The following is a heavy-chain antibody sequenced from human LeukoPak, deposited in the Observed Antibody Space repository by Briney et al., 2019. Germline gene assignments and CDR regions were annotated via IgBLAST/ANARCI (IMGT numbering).Heavy chain of an antibody. Sequence: GSSVKVSCKASGGTFSSYAISWVRQAPGQGLEWMGGIIPIFGTANYAQKFQGRVTITTDESTSTAYMELSSLRSEDTAVYYCARERRYCSSTSCPWSYYYMDVWGKGTTVTVSS. CDR3: ARERRYCSSTSCPWSYYYMDV. V-gene: IGHV1-69*05. J-gene: IGHJ6*03. CDR2: IIPIFGTA. CDR1: GGTFSSYA. D-gene: IGHD2-2*01.